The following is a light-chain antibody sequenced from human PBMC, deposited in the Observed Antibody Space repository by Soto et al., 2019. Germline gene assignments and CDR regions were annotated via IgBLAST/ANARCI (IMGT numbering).Light chain of an antibody. CDR3: SSYTGSITYV. V-gene: IGLV2-14*03. CDR2: DVS. J-gene: IGLJ1*01. CDR1: SSDVGGYNY. Sequence: QSALTQPASVSGSPGQSITISCTGTSSDVGGYNYVSWYQQHPGKAPKLMIFDVSDRPPGVSSRFSGSKSGNTASLTISGLQAEDEAAYYCSSYTGSITYVFGTGTKVTVL.